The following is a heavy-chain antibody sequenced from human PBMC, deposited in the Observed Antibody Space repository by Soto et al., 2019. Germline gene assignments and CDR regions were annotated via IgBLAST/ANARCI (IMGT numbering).Heavy chain of an antibody. Sequence: SETLSLTCTVSGGSISSYYWSWIRQPPGKGLEWIGYIYYSGSTNYNPSLKSRVTISVDTSKNQFYLKLSSVTAADTAMYYCGRLKGYESPSYMDVWGKGTTVTVSS. D-gene: IGHD1-1*01. J-gene: IGHJ6*03. V-gene: IGHV4-59*01. CDR3: GRLKGYESPSYMDV. CDR1: GGSISSYY. CDR2: IYYSGST.